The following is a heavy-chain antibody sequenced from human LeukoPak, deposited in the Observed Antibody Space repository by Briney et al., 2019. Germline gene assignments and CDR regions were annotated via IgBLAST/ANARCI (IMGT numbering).Heavy chain of an antibody. Sequence: SETLSLTCAVYGGSFSGYYWSWIRQPPGKGLEWLGEINHSGSTNYNPSLKSRVTISVDTSKNQFSLKLSSVTAADTAVYYCAREAQNCSGGSCYSDFDYWGQGTLVTVSS. J-gene: IGHJ4*02. CDR3: AREAQNCSGGSCYSDFDY. CDR1: GGSFSGYY. CDR2: INHSGST. D-gene: IGHD2-15*01. V-gene: IGHV4-34*01.